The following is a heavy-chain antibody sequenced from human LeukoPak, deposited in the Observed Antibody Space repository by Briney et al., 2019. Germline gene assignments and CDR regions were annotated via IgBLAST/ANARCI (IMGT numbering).Heavy chain of an antibody. J-gene: IGHJ6*03. V-gene: IGHV5-51*01. D-gene: IGHD5-12*01. CDR3: ARHRKVRGYSGYDSTQGYYYMDV. CDR1: GYSFTTYW. CDR2: IFPDDSDT. Sequence: GESLKISCKSSGYSFTTYWIGWVRQMPGKGLEWMGIIFPDDSDTRYSPSFQGQVTISADKSISTAYLQWSSLKASDTAMYYCARHRKVRGYSGYDSTQGYYYMDVWGKGTTVTVSS.